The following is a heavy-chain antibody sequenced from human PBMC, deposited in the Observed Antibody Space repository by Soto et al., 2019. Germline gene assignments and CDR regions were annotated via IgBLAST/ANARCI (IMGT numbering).Heavy chain of an antibody. Sequence: QVQLQESGPGLVKPSGTLSLTCAVSGGSISSSNWWSWVRQPPGKGLEWIGEIYHSGSTNYNPSLKIRVTISVDKSKNQFSLKLSSVTAADTAVYYCARRFGELAQEIDYWGQGTLVTVSS. D-gene: IGHD3-10*01. J-gene: IGHJ4*02. CDR3: ARRFGELAQEIDY. CDR1: GGSISSSNW. CDR2: IYHSGST. V-gene: IGHV4-4*02.